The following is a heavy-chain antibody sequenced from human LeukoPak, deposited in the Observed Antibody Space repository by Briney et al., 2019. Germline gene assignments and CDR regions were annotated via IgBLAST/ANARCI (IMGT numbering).Heavy chain of an antibody. J-gene: IGHJ6*03. CDR2: IIPIFGTA. D-gene: IGHD2-15*01. CDR3: ARGYCSGASCYSGYYYYMDV. CDR1: GGTFSSYA. V-gene: IGHV1-69*05. Sequence: SVKVSCKASGGTFSSYAISWVRQAPGQGLEWMGRIIPIFGTANYAQKFQGRVTITTDESTSTAYMELSSLRSEDTAVYYCARGYCSGASCYSGYYYYMDVGGKGTTVTVSS.